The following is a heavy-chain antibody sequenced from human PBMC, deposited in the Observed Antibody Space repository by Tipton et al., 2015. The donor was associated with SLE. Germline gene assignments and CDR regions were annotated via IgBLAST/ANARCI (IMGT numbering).Heavy chain of an antibody. Sequence: TLSLTCTVSDGSISSYYWSWIRQPPGKGLEWIGYIYYTGSTNYNPSLKSRVTFSLDTSKKQFSLKLTSVTAADTAIYYCARGSRWFDDFWSGYPLGNWFDPWGQGTLVTVSS. J-gene: IGHJ5*02. CDR2: IYYTGST. V-gene: IGHV4-59*01. CDR3: ARGSRWFDDFWSGYPLGNWFDP. CDR1: DGSISSYY. D-gene: IGHD3-3*01.